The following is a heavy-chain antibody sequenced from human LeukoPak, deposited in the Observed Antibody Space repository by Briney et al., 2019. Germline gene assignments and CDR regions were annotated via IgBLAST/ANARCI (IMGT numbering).Heavy chain of an antibody. J-gene: IGHJ3*01. D-gene: IGHD3-16*01. CDR2: INTDGSRT. CDR3: ARDFLHLGG. CDR1: GFTFSNYW. Sequence: PSGGSLRLSCAASGFTFSNYWMHSVRQVPGKGLVWVSRINTDGSRTSYEDSVKGRFTISRDNAKSTLYLQMNSLRAEDTAVYYCARDFLHLGGWGQGTMVTVSS. V-gene: IGHV3-74*01.